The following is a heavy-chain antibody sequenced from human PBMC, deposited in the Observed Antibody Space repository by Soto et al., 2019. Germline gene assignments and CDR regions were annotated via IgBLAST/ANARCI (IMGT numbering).Heavy chain of an antibody. J-gene: IGHJ4*02. CDR3: ASQRDFWSGYFDY. V-gene: IGHV4-39*01. Sequence: QLQLQESGPGLVKPSETLSLTCTVSGGSISSSSYYWGWIRQPPGKGLEWIGSIYSSGSTYYNPSLKSRVTISVDTSKNQFYLKLSCVTAADTAVYYCASQRDFWSGYFDYWGQGTLVTVSS. CDR2: IYSSGST. CDR1: GGSISSSSYY. D-gene: IGHD3-3*01.